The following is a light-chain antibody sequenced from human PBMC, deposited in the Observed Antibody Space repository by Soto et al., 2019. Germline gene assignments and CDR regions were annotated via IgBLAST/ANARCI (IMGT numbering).Light chain of an antibody. Sequence: QSALTQPASVSGSPGQSITISCTGTSSDLGGYNYVSWYQQHPGKAPKLTIYEVNNRPSGVSNCFSGSKSGNTASLTISGLPAEEGADSYCSSYTSSNSLVFGSGT. J-gene: IGLJ1*01. CDR2: EVN. V-gene: IGLV2-14*01. CDR3: SSYTSSNSLV. CDR1: SSDLGGYNY.